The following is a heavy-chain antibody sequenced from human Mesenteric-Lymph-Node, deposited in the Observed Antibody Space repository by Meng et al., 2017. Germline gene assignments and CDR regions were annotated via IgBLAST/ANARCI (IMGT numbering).Heavy chain of an antibody. J-gene: IGHJ4*02. CDR3: ARERVRERGLLDY. CDR2: IDPIGST. V-gene: IGHV4-4*02. Sequence: QVQLKEWGPGLVKPSGTLSLTCAVSGVSISSSYWWTWVRQAPGKGLEWIGEIDPIGSTKYNPSLKSRVTISMDRSTNQFFLDLTSVNAADTAVYYCARERVRERGLLDYWGLGTLVTVSS. CDR1: GVSISSSYW. D-gene: IGHD1-1*01.